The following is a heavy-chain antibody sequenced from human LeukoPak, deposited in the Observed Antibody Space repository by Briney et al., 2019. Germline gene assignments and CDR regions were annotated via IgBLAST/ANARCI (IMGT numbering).Heavy chain of an antibody. CDR2: ISYDGSNK. CDR3: AKDLCSSTSCYIYYYYGMDV. Sequence: GRSLRLSCAASGFTFSSYGMHWVRQAPGKGLEWVAVISYDGSNKYYADSVKGRFTIFRDNSKNTLYLQMNSLRAEDTAVYYCAKDLCSSTSCYIYYYYGMDVWGQGTTVTVSS. V-gene: IGHV3-30*18. J-gene: IGHJ6*02. D-gene: IGHD2-2*01. CDR1: GFTFSSYG.